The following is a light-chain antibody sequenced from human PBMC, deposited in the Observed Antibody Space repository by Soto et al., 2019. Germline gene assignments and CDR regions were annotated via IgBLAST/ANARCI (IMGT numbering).Light chain of an antibody. CDR1: QSVSSSY. J-gene: IGKJ2*01. V-gene: IGKV3-20*01. CDR2: DAF. Sequence: EIVLTQSPGTLSLSLGERATLSCRASQSVSSSYFAWYQKKPGQAPRLLIYDAFSRATGIPDRYSGSGSGTDFTLSISILEPEDFAVYYCQQYETSPYAFGQGTKLEI. CDR3: QQYETSPYA.